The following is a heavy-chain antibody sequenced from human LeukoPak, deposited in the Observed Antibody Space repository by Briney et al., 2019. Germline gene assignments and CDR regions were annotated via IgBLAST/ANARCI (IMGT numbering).Heavy chain of an antibody. D-gene: IGHD6-13*01. Sequence: GGSLRLSCAASGFTFSSYSMNWVRQAPGKGLEWVSSISSSSSYIYYAVSVKGRFTISRDNAKNSLYLQMNSLRAEDTAVYYCARGGYWGYSSSWWVGQGQNFDYWGQGTLVTVSS. CDR1: GFTFSSYS. CDR2: ISSSSSYI. CDR3: ARGGYWGYSSSWWVGQGQNFDY. J-gene: IGHJ4*02. V-gene: IGHV3-21*01.